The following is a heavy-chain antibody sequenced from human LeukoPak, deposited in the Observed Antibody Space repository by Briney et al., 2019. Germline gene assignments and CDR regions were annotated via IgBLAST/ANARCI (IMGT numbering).Heavy chain of an antibody. CDR2: INAYNGNT. D-gene: IGHD2-2*02. J-gene: IGHJ6*02. V-gene: IGHV1-18*01. Sequence: ASVKVSFKASGYTFTSYGISWVRETPGQGLEWMGWINAYNGNTNYAQKLQGRVTMTTDTSTSTAYMELRSLRSDDTAVDYCARDCSSTSCYTGGGYYYYGMDVWGQGTTVTVSS. CDR1: GYTFTSYG. CDR3: ARDCSSTSCYTGGGYYYYGMDV.